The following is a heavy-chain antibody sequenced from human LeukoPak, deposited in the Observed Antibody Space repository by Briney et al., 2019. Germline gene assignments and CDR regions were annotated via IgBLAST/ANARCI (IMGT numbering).Heavy chain of an antibody. CDR2: ISSSSSYI. CDR3: ARVLMGLGMDV. Sequence: GGSLRLSCAASGFTFSSYSMNWVRQAPGMGLEWVSSISSSSSYIYYADSVKGRFTISRDNAKNSLYLQMNSLRAEDTAVYYCARVLMGLGMDVWGQGTTVTVSS. CDR1: GFTFSSYS. V-gene: IGHV3-21*01. J-gene: IGHJ6*02. D-gene: IGHD2-8*01.